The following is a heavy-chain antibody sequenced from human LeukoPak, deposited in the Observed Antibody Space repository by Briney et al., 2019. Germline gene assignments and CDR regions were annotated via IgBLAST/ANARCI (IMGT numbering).Heavy chain of an antibody. Sequence: SETLSLTCTVSGGSISSYYWSWIRQPAGKGLEWIGRIYTSGNTNYNPSLKSRVTISVDKSKNQFSLKLSSVTAADTAVYYCAREGGSNYYDSSGYLLPRGAPDHTHAFDIWGQGTMVTVSS. D-gene: IGHD3-22*01. CDR2: IYTSGNT. J-gene: IGHJ3*02. CDR1: GGSISSYY. V-gene: IGHV4-4*07. CDR3: AREGGSNYYDSSGYLLPRGAPDHTHAFDI.